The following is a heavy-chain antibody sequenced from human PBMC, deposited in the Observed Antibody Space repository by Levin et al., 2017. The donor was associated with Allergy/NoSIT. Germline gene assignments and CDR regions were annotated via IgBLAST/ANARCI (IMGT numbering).Heavy chain of an antibody. D-gene: IGHD3-10*01. CDR2: ISGTGDST. V-gene: IGHV3-23*01. J-gene: IGHJ4*02. CDR1: GFNFRKYA. CDR3: ARESDEVAWLGDN. Sequence: TGGSLRLSCAVSGFNFRKYAMSWVRQAPGKGLEWVASISGTGDSTHYAEFVKGRFTISRANWKNTMFVQMNSLRADDSAIYHCARESDEVAWLGDNWGRGTLVTVSS.